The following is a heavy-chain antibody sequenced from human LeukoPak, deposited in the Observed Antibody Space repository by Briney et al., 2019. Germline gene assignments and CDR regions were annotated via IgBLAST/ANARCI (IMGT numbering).Heavy chain of an antibody. Sequence: GGSLRLSCAASGFTFSSYSMNWVRQAPGKGLEWVSSISSSSSYIYYADSVKGRFTISRGNAKNSLYLQMNSLRAEDTAVYYCARGPDILTGAEFNYWGQGTLVTVSS. V-gene: IGHV3-21*01. J-gene: IGHJ4*02. CDR1: GFTFSSYS. D-gene: IGHD3-9*01. CDR3: ARGPDILTGAEFNY. CDR2: ISSSSSYI.